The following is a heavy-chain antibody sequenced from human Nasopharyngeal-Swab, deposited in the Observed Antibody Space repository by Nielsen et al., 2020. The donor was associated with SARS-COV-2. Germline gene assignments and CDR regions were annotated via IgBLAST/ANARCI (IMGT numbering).Heavy chain of an antibody. Sequence: GESLKISCAASGFTFSDNWMHWVRQGPGKGLVWVSRINSDGSTTNYADSVKGRFTISGDNAKNTLYLQMNSLRAEDTAVYYCARAHGSWSGYTHWGQGTLVTVSS. CDR2: INSDGSTT. J-gene: IGHJ4*02. D-gene: IGHD3-3*01. CDR1: GFTFSDNW. V-gene: IGHV3-74*01. CDR3: ARAHGSWSGYTH.